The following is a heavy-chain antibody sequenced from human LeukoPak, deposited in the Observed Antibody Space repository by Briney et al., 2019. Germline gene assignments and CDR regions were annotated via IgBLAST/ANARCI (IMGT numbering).Heavy chain of an antibody. CDR1: GYTFTSYY. CDR2: IDPSGGST. CDR3: ARDDGDSSSWSEEFDY. D-gene: IGHD6-13*01. J-gene: IGHJ4*02. V-gene: IGHV1-46*01. Sequence: ASVKVSCKASGYTFTSYYMHWVRQAPGQGLEWMGIIDPSGGSTSYAQKFQGRVTMTRDTSTSTVYMELSSLRSEDTAVYYCARDDGDSSSWSEEFDYWGQGTLVTVSS.